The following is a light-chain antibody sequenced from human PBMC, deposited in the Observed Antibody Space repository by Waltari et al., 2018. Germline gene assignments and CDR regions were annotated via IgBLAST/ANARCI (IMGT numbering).Light chain of an antibody. Sequence: WFQQHTGNTPKRMFYVVSKGRSGVPQRFSGSNAGNTASLTISGLQAEDEPDSYCFSYAVSYTVVFGGRTELTVL. J-gene: IGLJ2*01. CDR3: FSYAVSYTVV. V-gene: IGLV2-11*01. CDR2: VVS.